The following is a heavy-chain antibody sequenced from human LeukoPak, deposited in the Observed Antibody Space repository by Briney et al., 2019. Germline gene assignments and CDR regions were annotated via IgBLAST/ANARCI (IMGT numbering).Heavy chain of an antibody. CDR3: ARESGSYPLDAFDI. CDR2: IYYSGST. J-gene: IGHJ3*02. V-gene: IGHV4-39*07. CDR1: GGSISSSSYY. Sequence: SETLSLTCTVSGGSISSSSYYWGWIRQPPGKGLEWIGSIYYSGSTYYNPSLKSRVTISVDTSKNQFSLKLSSVTAADTAVYYCARESGSYPLDAFDIWGQGTMVTVSS. D-gene: IGHD1-26*01.